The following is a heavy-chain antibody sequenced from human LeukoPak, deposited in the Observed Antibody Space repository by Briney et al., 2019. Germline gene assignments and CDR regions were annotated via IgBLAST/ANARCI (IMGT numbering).Heavy chain of an antibody. CDR2: IKSKTDGGTI. CDR3: TTRGRRYSGSSGYYGQFDALDI. J-gene: IGHJ3*02. V-gene: IGHV3-15*01. CDR1: GFTFSNAW. Sequence: GGSLRLSCVASGFTFSNAWMSWVRQAPGKGLEWVGRIKSKTDGGTIDYAAPVKGRFIISRDDSKNTVYLQMNSLKVEDRAVYYCTTRGRRYSGSSGYYGQFDALDIWGQGTMVIVSS. D-gene: IGHD3-22*01.